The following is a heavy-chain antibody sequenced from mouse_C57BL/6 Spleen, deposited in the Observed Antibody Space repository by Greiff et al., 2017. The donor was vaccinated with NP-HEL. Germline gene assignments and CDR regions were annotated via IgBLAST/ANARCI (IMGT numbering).Heavy chain of an antibody. CDR2: IYPGSGST. J-gene: IGHJ4*01. CDR3: AREGYYSNSYAMDY. D-gene: IGHD2-5*01. Sequence: QVQLQQPGAELVKPGASVKMSCKASGYTFTSYWITWVKQRPGQGLEWIGDIYPGSGSTNYNEKFKSKATLTVDTSSSTAYMQLSSLTSEDSAVYYCAREGYYSNSYAMDYWGQGTSVTVSS. CDR1: GYTFTSYW. V-gene: IGHV1-55*01.